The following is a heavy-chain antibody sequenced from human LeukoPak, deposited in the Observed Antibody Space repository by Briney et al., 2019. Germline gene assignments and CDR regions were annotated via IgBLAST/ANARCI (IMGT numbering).Heavy chain of an antibody. J-gene: IGHJ4*02. D-gene: IGHD3-16*01. CDR2: ISSSSSYI. CDR3: ARDAVRNYAAKGY. V-gene: IGHV3-21*01. Sequence: PGGSLRLSCAASGFTFSSYSMNWVRQAPGKGLEWVSSISSSSSYIYYADSVKGRFTISRDNAKNSLYLQMNSLRAEDTAVYYCARDAVRNYAAKGYWGQGTLVTVSS. CDR1: GFTFSSYS.